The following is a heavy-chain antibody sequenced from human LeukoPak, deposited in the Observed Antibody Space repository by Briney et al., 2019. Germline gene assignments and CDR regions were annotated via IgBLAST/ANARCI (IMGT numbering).Heavy chain of an antibody. V-gene: IGHV4-31*03. CDR3: STGGDTAKGGDS. CDR1: GGFISGSGHY. J-gene: IGHJ4*02. D-gene: IGHD5-18*01. Sequence: SETLSLTCTVSGGFISGSGHYWTWTRQHPGGGLEWPGFIHPGGTIYYNPSLSGRLTISADTSNNQMSLKLSSVTAADTAVYYCSTGGDTAKGGDSWGQGTLVTVSS. CDR2: IHPGGTI.